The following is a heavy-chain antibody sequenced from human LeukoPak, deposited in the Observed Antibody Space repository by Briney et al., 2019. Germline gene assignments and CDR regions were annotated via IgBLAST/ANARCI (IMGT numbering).Heavy chain of an antibody. V-gene: IGHV3-23*01. Sequence: GGSLRLSCAAPGFTFSTYAMNWVRQAPGKGLEWVSTISGSGDTTYYADSVKGRFTISRDNSKNTLFLQMDSLRAEDTAVFYCARYCSRSTCQGSSYYFGMDVWGQGTTVTVSS. J-gene: IGHJ6*02. CDR3: ARYCSRSTCQGSSYYFGMDV. CDR2: ISGSGDTT. D-gene: IGHD2-15*01. CDR1: GFTFSTYA.